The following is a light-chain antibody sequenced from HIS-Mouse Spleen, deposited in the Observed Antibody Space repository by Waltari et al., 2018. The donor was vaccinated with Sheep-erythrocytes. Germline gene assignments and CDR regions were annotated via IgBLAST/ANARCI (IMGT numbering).Light chain of an antibody. J-gene: IGLJ1*01. CDR1: SSDVGGYNY. V-gene: IGLV2-11*01. Sequence: QSALTQPRSVSGSPGQSVTISCTRTSSDVGGYNYVSWYQPHPGKAPKLMIYDVSKRPSGVPDRFSGSKSGNTASLTISGLQAEDEADYYCCSYAGSYTYVFGTGTKVTVL. CDR2: DVS. CDR3: CSYAGSYTYV.